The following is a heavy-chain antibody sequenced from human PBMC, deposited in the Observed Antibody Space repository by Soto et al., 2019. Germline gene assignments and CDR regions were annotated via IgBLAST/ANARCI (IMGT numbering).Heavy chain of an antibody. CDR2: IYYSGST. Sequence: SETLSLTCTVSGGSISSYYWSWIRQPPGKGLEWIGYIYYSGSTNYNPSLKSRVTISVDTSKNQFSLKLSSVTAADTAVYYCATGYMLGPKYYYYGMDVWGQGTTVTVS. D-gene: IGHD3-10*02. CDR1: GGSISSYY. CDR3: ATGYMLGPKYYYYGMDV. J-gene: IGHJ6*02. V-gene: IGHV4-59*01.